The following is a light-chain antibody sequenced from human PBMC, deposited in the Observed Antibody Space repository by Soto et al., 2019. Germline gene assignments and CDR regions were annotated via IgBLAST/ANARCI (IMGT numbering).Light chain of an antibody. CDR1: HIVSNNY. CDR2: DAS. J-gene: IGKJ1*01. CDR3: QQRSNSWT. Sequence: EIMLAQSPGTLSLTPGERATLSGRASHIVSNNYVAWYQQKPGQAPRLLIYDASNRASGIPARFSGSGSGTDFTLTISSLEPEDFAVYYCQQRSNSWTFGQGTMVDVK. V-gene: IGKV3D-20*02.